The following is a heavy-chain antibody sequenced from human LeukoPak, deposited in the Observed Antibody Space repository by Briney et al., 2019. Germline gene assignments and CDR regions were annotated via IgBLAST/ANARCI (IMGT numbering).Heavy chain of an antibody. D-gene: IGHD3-22*01. V-gene: IGHV4-38-2*02. CDR1: GYSISSGEY. CDR3: ARFRTNDTSGYYGGSFDY. J-gene: IGHJ4*02. CDR2: SDQSGRT. Sequence: SETLSLTCTVSGYSISSGEYWGWIRQPTGEGLEWIGNSDQSGRTYYNPSLKSRVTISVDTSKNQFSLKLSSVTAADTAVYYCARFRTNDTSGYYGGSFDYWGQGTLVTVSS.